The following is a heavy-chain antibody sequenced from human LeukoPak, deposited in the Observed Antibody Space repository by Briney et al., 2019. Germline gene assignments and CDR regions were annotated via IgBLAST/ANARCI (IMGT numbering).Heavy chain of an antibody. Sequence: GGSLRLSCVVSGFTFSNYAMHWVRQAPGQAPGKGLEWVAVMSYDGSHEYYADSVKGRITISRDNPKSKLYLQMNSLRPEDTAVYYCARAFGGSYSSTVDYWGQGTLVTVSS. CDR2: MSYDGSHE. J-gene: IGHJ4*02. D-gene: IGHD1-26*01. V-gene: IGHV3-30*04. CDR3: ARAFGGSYSSTVDY. CDR1: GFTFSNYA.